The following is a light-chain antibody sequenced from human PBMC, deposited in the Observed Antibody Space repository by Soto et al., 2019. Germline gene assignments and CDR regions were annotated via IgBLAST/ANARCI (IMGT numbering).Light chain of an antibody. J-gene: IGKJ5*01. CDR1: QSVSSSY. Sequence: EIVLTPSPGTLSLSPGERATLSCRASQSVSSSYLAWYQQKPGQAPRLLIYGASTRATGIPARFSGSGSGTEFTLTISSLQSEDFAVYFCHQYNNWPRTFGQGTRLEIK. V-gene: IGKV3-15*01. CDR2: GAS. CDR3: HQYNNWPRT.